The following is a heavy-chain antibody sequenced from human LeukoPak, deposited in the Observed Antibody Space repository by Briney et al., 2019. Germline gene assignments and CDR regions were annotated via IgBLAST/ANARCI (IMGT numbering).Heavy chain of an antibody. D-gene: IGHD1-26*01. CDR2: IKQDGSEK. V-gene: IGHV3-7*01. Sequence: GGSLRLSCVASRFTLSNYWMSWVRQAPGMGLEWVASIKQDGSEKNYVDSVKGRFTISRDNAKNSLYLQMNSLSAEDTAVYFCARVRGSYSLDYWGQGTLVTVSS. CDR3: ARVRGSYSLDY. J-gene: IGHJ4*02. CDR1: RFTLSNYW.